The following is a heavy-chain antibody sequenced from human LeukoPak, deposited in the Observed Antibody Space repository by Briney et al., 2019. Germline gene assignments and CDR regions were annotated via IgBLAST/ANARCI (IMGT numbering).Heavy chain of an antibody. J-gene: IGHJ4*02. D-gene: IGHD6-13*01. V-gene: IGHV4-59*01. CDR1: DDSITIYY. CDR3: ARVTGYMTEDYFDY. CDR2: IDHTGTT. Sequence: SETLSLTCSVSDDSITIYYWTWIRQPPGKGLGWIGYIDHTGTTNYNPSLKSRVTISVDTSKNQFSLRLSSVTAADTAVYYCARVTGYMTEDYFDYWGQGTLVTVSS.